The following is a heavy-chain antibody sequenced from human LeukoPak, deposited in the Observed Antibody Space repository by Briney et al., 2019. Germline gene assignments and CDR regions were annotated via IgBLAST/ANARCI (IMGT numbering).Heavy chain of an antibody. CDR2: INPNPGGT. Sequence: ASVKVSCKASGYTFTSYYMHWVRQAPGQGLEWMGWINPNPGGTNYAQRFQGRVTMTRDTSISTAYMELSRLRSDDTAVFYCAREVPTTGYNVWGQGTLVTVSS. D-gene: IGHD3-9*01. CDR3: AREVPTTGYNV. CDR1: GYTFTSYY. J-gene: IGHJ4*02. V-gene: IGHV1-2*02.